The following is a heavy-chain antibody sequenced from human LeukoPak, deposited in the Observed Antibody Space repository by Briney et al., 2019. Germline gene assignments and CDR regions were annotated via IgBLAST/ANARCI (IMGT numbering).Heavy chain of an antibody. CDR2: IKSKTDGGTT. V-gene: IGHV3-15*01. CDR1: GFTFSNAW. Sequence: GGSLRLSCAASGFTFSNAWMSWVRQAPGKGLEWVGRIKSKTDGGTTDYAAPVKGRFTISRDDSKNTLYLQMNSLKTEYTAVYYCTTGAAPARPDVWGKGTTVTVSS. J-gene: IGHJ6*04. D-gene: IGHD6-25*01. CDR3: TTGAAPARPDV.